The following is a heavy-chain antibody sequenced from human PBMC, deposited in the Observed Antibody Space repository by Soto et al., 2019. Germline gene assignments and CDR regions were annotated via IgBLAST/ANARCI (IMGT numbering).Heavy chain of an antibody. CDR2: IIPIFGTA. CDR1: GGTFSSYA. V-gene: IGHV1-69*01. Sequence: QVQLVQSGAEVKKPGSSVKVSCKASGGTFSSYAISWVRQAPGQGLEWMGGIIPIFGTANYAQKFQGRVTITADESTSTAYMELSSLRSEDTAVYYCASSLDPFDSSCYPFDYWGQGTLVTVSS. D-gene: IGHD3-22*01. J-gene: IGHJ4*02. CDR3: ASSLDPFDSSCYPFDY.